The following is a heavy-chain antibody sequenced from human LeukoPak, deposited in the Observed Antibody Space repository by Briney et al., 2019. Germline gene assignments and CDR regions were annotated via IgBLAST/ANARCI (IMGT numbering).Heavy chain of an antibody. Sequence: PSETLSLTCAVYGGSFSGYYWSWIRQPPGKGLEWIGEINHSGSTNYNPSLKSRVTISVDTSKSQFSLKLSSVTAADTAVYYCARGPSRGWELPFDYWGQGTLVTVSS. CDR2: INHSGST. V-gene: IGHV4-34*01. D-gene: IGHD1-26*01. J-gene: IGHJ4*02. CDR3: ARGPSRGWELPFDY. CDR1: GGSFSGYY.